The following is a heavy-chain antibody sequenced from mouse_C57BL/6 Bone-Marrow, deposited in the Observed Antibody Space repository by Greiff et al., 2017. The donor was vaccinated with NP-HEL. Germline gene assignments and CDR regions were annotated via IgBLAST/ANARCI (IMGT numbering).Heavy chain of an antibody. Sequence: EVKLMESGAELVRPGASVKLSCTASGFNITDYYMHWVKQRPEQGLEWIGRIDPEDGDTEYAPKFQGKATMTADTSSNTAYLQLSSLTSEDTAVYYCTAYYRGSMDYWGQGTSVTVSS. D-gene: IGHD2-14*01. J-gene: IGHJ4*01. CDR3: TAYYRGSMDY. CDR1: GFNITDYY. V-gene: IGHV14-1*01. CDR2: IDPEDGDT.